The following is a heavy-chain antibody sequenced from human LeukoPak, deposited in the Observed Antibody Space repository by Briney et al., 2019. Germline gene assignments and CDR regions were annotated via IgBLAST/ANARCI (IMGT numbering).Heavy chain of an antibody. CDR1: GFTFSNAW. Sequence: GGSLRLSCAASGFTFSNAWMSWVRQAPGKGLEWVGRIKSKTDGGTTDYAAPVKGRFTISGDDSKNALYLQMNSLKTEDTPVYYCTTDLREYSPIDYWGQGTLVTVSS. V-gene: IGHV3-15*01. J-gene: IGHJ4*02. CDR2: IKSKTDGGTT. CDR3: TTDLREYSPIDY. D-gene: IGHD2/OR15-2a*01.